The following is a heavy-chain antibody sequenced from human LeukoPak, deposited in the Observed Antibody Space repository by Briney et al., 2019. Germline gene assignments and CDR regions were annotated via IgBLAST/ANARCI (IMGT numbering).Heavy chain of an antibody. J-gene: IGHJ4*02. CDR3: ASLAVAGTYFDY. CDR2: INHSGST. V-gene: IGHV4-34*01. Sequence: PSETLSLTCAVYGGSFSGYYWSWIRQPPGKGLEWIGEINHSGSTNYNPSLKSRVTISVDTSKNQFSLKLSSVTAADTAVYYCASLAVAGTYFDYWGQGTLVTVSS. D-gene: IGHD6-19*01. CDR1: GGSFSGYY.